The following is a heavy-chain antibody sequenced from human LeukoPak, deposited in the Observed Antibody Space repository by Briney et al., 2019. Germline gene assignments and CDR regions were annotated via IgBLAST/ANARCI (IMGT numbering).Heavy chain of an antibody. CDR2: INPNSGGT. J-gene: IGHJ4*02. Sequence: ASVNVSCKASGYTFTGYYMHWVRQAPGQGLGWMGWINPNSGGTNYAQKFQGRVTMTRDTSISTAYMELSRLRSDDTAVYYCAKIRPSAYCSGDSCPPDYWGQGTLVTVSS. CDR1: GYTFTGYY. D-gene: IGHD2-15*01. V-gene: IGHV1-2*02. CDR3: AKIRPSAYCSGDSCPPDY.